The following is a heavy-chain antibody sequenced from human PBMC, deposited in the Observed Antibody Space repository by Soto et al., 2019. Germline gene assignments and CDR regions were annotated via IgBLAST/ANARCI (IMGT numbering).Heavy chain of an antibody. Sequence: SETLSLTCTVSGGSISSGGYYWSWIRQHPGKGLEWIGYIYYSGSTYYNPSLKSRVTISVDTSKNQFSLKLSSVTAADTAVYYCARALRLDEYYFDYWGQGTLVTVSS. CDR2: IYYSGST. CDR1: GGSISSGGYY. CDR3: ARALRLDEYYFDY. J-gene: IGHJ4*02. D-gene: IGHD5-12*01. V-gene: IGHV4-31*03.